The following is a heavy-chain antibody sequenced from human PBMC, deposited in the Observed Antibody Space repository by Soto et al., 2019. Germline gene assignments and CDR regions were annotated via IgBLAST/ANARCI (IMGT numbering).Heavy chain of an antibody. D-gene: IGHD3-22*01. CDR1: GGTFIDYA. Sequence: QVQLVQSGAEVKKPGSSVRVSCEASGGTFIDYAFSWVRQAPGQGLEWMGGTVPISGIADYAQKFKGRITITADAYTMTAYMELTSLRYEDTAVYYCAGNYDNSGDYQDYFEYWGQGTLVTVSS. CDR2: TVPISGIA. V-gene: IGHV1-69*01. J-gene: IGHJ4*02. CDR3: AGNYDNSGDYQDYFEY.